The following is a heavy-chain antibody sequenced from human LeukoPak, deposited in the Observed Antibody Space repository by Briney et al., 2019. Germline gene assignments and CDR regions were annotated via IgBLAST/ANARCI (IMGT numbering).Heavy chain of an antibody. CDR3: AKDPVGLWLGVDY. CDR2: IKQDESEK. D-gene: IGHD3-10*01. CDR1: GFTFSSYW. Sequence: GRSLRLSCAASGFTFSSYWMSWVRQAPGKGLEWVANIKQDESEKYYVDSVKGRFSISRDNAKNSLYLQMNSLRAEDTAVYYCAKDPVGLWLGVDYWGQGTLVTVSS. J-gene: IGHJ4*02. V-gene: IGHV3-7*03.